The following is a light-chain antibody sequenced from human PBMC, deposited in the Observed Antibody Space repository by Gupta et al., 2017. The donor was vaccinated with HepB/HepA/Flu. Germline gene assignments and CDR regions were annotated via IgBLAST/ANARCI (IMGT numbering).Light chain of an antibody. CDR1: QYINNW. CDR3: QHYYTSSIT. V-gene: IGKV1-5*03. Sequence: DIQLTQSPSTLSASVGDRVTITCRASQYINNWLAWYQQRPGKVPRLLMSKASSLESGVPSRFSGSWSGTEFTLTINSLQPDDFGTYYCQHYYTSSITFGQGTRLDIK. J-gene: IGKJ5*01. CDR2: KAS.